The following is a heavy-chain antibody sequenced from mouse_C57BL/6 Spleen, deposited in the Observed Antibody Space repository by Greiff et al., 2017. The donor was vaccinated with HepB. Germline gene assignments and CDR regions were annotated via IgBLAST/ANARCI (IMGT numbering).Heavy chain of an antibody. V-gene: IGHV1-4*01. CDR2: INPSSGYT. D-gene: IGHD2-1*01. Sequence: VQLQQSGAELARPGASVKMSCKASGYTFTSYTMHWVKQRPGQGLEWIGYINPSSGYTKYNQKFKDKATLTADKSSSTAYMQLSSLTSEDSAVYYCARGDRGNLHAMDYWGQGTSVTVSS. CDR3: ARGDRGNLHAMDY. CDR1: GYTFTSYT. J-gene: IGHJ4*01.